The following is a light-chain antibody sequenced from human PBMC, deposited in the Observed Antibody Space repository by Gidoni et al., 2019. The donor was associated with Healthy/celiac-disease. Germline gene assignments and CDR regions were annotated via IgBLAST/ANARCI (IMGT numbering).Light chain of an antibody. CDR3: QQSYSTPLT. CDR2: AAS. CDR1: QRFTRY. V-gene: IGKV1-39*01. J-gene: IGKJ4*01. Sequence: DIQMTQSPSFLSASVGDSVTITCRGSQRFTRYLNWYQQNPGKAPKLLIYAASSLQSGVPSSFSSSGSGTDFTLTISSLQPEDFATYYWQQSYSTPLTFGGGTKVESK.